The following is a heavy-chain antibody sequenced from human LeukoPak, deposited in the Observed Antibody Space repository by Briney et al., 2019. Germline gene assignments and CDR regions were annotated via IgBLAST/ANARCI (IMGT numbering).Heavy chain of an antibody. CDR2: IYTSGST. Sequence: PETLCLTCTVSGGSISSYYWSWIRQPAGKGLEWIGRIYTSGSTNYNPSLKSRVTISVDKSKNQFSLKLSSVTAADTAVYYCARDSPGEVLRYGSSLFYFDYWGQGTLVTVSS. CDR3: ARDSPGEVLRYGSSLFYFDY. V-gene: IGHV4-4*07. CDR1: GGSISSYY. D-gene: IGHD3-9*01. J-gene: IGHJ4*02.